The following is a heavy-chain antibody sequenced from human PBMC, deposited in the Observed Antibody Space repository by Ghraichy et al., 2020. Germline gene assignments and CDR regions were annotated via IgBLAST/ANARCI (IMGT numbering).Heavy chain of an antibody. J-gene: IGHJ4*02. Sequence: GGSLRLSCAASGFTFSNAWMSWVRQAPGKGLEWVGRIKSKTDGGTTDYAAPVKGRFTISRDDSKNTLYLQMNSLTTEDTAVYYCTTTNYYGSGRDYWGQGTLVTVSS. CDR2: IKSKTDGGTT. V-gene: IGHV3-15*01. CDR3: TTTNYYGSGRDY. D-gene: IGHD3-10*01. CDR1: GFTFSNAW.